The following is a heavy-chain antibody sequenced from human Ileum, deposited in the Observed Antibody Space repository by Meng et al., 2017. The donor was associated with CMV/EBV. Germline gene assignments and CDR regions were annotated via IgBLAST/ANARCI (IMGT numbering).Heavy chain of an antibody. CDR1: GYTLTDFF. Sequence: QVQLVQSGAEVKKPGASMNVSCKTFGYTLTDFFLPWVRQAPGQGLEWMGWINSMNGDTNYAQKFQVRVTMTSDTSINTAYMELSSLTSDDTAVDFCTRDRTGCNFDYWGQGALVTVSS. CDR3: TRDRTGCNFDY. CDR2: INSMNGDT. J-gene: IGHJ4*02. V-gene: IGHV1-2*02. D-gene: IGHD7-27*01.